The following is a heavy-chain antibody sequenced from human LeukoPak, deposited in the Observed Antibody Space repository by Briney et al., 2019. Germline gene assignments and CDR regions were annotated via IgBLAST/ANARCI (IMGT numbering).Heavy chain of an antibody. Sequence: SETLSLTCAVYGGSFSGYYWSWIRQPPGKGREWIGEINHSGSTNYNPSLKGRVTLSVDTSKNQFSMKLRYVTAADTAVNYCARWHYDSSGYYCVSDYYYYYGMDVWGQGTTVTVSS. CDR3: ARWHYDSSGYYCVSDYYYYYGMDV. V-gene: IGHV4-34*01. D-gene: IGHD3-22*01. CDR2: INHSGST. J-gene: IGHJ6*02. CDR1: GGSFSGYY.